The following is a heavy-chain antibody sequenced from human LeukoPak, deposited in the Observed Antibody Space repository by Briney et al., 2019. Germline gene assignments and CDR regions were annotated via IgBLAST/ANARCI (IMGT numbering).Heavy chain of an antibody. D-gene: IGHD6-19*01. J-gene: IGHJ4*02. Sequence: ASVKVSCKASGYTFTSYYMHWVRQAPGQGLEWMGIINPSGGSTSYAQKFQGRVNMTRDTSTSTVYMELTSLRSEGMAVYYCAREVGEQWLVTENYFDYWGQGTLVTDSS. CDR3: AREVGEQWLVTENYFDY. CDR1: GYTFTSYY. CDR2: INPSGGST. V-gene: IGHV1-46*01.